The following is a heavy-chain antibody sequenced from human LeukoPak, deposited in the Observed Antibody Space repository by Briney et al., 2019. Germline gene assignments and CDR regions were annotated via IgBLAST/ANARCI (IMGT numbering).Heavy chain of an antibody. V-gene: IGHV3-23*01. Sequence: PGGSLRLSCAASGFTFSSYAMSWVRQAPGKGLEWVSAISGSGGSTYYADSVKGRFTISRDNSKNTLYLQMDSLRAEDTAVYYCAKHYYASGSSRFDYWGQGTLVTVSS. CDR1: GFTFSSYA. J-gene: IGHJ4*02. D-gene: IGHD3-10*01. CDR2: ISGSGGST. CDR3: AKHYYASGSSRFDY.